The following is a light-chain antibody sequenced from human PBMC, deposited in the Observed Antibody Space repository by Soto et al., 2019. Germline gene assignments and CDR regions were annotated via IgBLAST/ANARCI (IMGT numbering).Light chain of an antibody. CDR1: SSDVGGYNY. Sequence: QSVLTQPRSVSGSHGQSVTISCTGTSSDVGGYNYVSWYQQHPGKAPKLMIDDVSKRPSGVPDRFSGSKSGNTASLTISGLQAEDEAYYYCGSYAGSYFYVFGTGTKLTVL. CDR2: DVS. J-gene: IGLJ1*01. CDR3: GSYAGSYFYV. V-gene: IGLV2-11*01.